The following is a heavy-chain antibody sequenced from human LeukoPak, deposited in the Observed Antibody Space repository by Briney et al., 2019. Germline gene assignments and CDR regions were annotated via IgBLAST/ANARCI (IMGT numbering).Heavy chain of an antibody. D-gene: IGHD2-8*01. CDR3: ARDNDFDY. Sequence: ASVTVSFKPSGYTFTSYYIHWVRQAPGQGLEWMGIIYPGGGSTNYAQKFQGRLTMTRDMSTSTVYMELSSLRSEDTAFYYCARDNDFDYWGQGTLVTVSS. CDR2: IYPGGGST. V-gene: IGHV1-46*01. J-gene: IGHJ4*02. CDR1: GYTFTSYY.